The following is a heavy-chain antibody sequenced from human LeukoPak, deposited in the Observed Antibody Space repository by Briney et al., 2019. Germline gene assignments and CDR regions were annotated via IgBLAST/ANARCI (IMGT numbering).Heavy chain of an antibody. CDR1: GGSISSYY. D-gene: IGHD3-16*02. Sequence: SETLSLTCTVSGGSISSYYWSWIRQPPGKGLEWIGYIYYSGSTNYNPSLKSRVTISVDTSKNQFSLKLSSVTAADTAVYYCARHVRYYDYVWGSYRSSYPDYWGQGTLVTVSS. J-gene: IGHJ4*02. CDR2: IYYSGST. CDR3: ARHVRYYDYVWGSYRSSYPDY. V-gene: IGHV4-59*01.